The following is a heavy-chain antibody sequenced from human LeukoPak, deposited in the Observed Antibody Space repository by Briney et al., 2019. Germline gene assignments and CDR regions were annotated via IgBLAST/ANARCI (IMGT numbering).Heavy chain of an antibody. CDR1: GGTFTHFV. CDR3: AREGEYYAESGNLIDAADV. V-gene: IGHV1-69*06. J-gene: IGHJ3*01. CDR2: IAPISGTP. Sequence: GASVKVSCKASGGTFTHFVISWLRQAPGQGLEWMGGIAPISGTPVYAQKFQDRVNITADTSTNTAYMEMSSLTFEDTAMYYCAREGEYYAESGNLIDAADVWGQGTMVIVSA. D-gene: IGHD3-10*01.